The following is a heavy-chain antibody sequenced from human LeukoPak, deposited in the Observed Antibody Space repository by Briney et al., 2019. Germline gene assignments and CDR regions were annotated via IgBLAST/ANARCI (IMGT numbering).Heavy chain of an antibody. CDR1: RFTFSSYE. J-gene: IGHJ4*02. CDR2: ISSSGSTI. CDR3: ATERGYSGSRIFDY. D-gene: IGHD1-26*01. Sequence: GGSLRLSCAASRFTFSSYEMNWVRQAPGKGLERVSYISSSGSTIYYADSVKGRFTISRDNAKNSLYLQMNSLRAEDTAVYYCATERGYSGSRIFDYWGQGSLVTVSS. V-gene: IGHV3-48*03.